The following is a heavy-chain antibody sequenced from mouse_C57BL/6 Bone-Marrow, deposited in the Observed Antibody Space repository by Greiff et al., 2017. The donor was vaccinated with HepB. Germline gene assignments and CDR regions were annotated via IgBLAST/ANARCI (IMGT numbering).Heavy chain of an antibody. D-gene: IGHD1-1*01. CDR3: ARETTVVAPYYFDY. CDR2: ISYDGSN. CDR1: GYSITSGYY. Sequence: EVKLVESGPGLVKPSQSLSLTCSVTGYSITSGYYWNWIRQFPGNKLEWMGYISYDGSNNYNPSLKNRISITRDTSKNQFILKLNSVTTEDTATYYCARETTVVAPYYFDYWGQGTTLTVSS. V-gene: IGHV3-6*01. J-gene: IGHJ2*01.